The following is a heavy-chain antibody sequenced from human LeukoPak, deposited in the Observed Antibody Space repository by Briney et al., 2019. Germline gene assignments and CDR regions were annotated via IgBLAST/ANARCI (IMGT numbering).Heavy chain of an antibody. J-gene: IGHJ4*02. Sequence: PGGSLRLSCAASGFTFSSYWMSWVRQAPGKGLEWVANIKQDGSEKYYVGSVKGRFTTSRDNAKSSLYLQMNNLGAEDTAVYYCATDPASYCTSSTCDFDYWGQGTLVTVSS. CDR3: ATDPASYCTSSTCDFDY. V-gene: IGHV3-7*01. CDR2: IKQDGSEK. D-gene: IGHD2-8*01. CDR1: GFTFSSYW.